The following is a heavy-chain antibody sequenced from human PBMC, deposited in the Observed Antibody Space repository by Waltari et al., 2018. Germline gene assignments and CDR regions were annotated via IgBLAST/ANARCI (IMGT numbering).Heavy chain of an antibody. CDR3: ARAHLRWELLAPFDY. Sequence: EVQLVESGGGLVQPGGSLRLSCAASGFTFSSYWMSWVRQAPGKGLEWVANIKQDGSEKYYVDSVKGRFTISRDNAKNSLYLQMNSLRAEDTAVYYCARAHLRWELLAPFDYWGQGTLVTVSS. J-gene: IGHJ4*02. D-gene: IGHD1-26*01. V-gene: IGHV3-7*01. CDR2: IKQDGSEK. CDR1: GFTFSSYW.